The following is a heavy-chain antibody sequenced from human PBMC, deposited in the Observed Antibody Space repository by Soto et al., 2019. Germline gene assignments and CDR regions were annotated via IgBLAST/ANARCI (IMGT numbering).Heavy chain of an antibody. Sequence: GGSLRLSCAASEFTFSSYCIHRVRQAPGKGLEWVAVISYDGSKKNYLDSVKGRFTISRDNSKNTMYLEMNSLRAEDTAVYYCAKDTFYHDSSGYYVFDYWGQGTLVTVSS. V-gene: IGHV3-30*18. D-gene: IGHD3-22*01. CDR3: AKDTFYHDSSGYYVFDY. CDR2: ISYDGSKK. J-gene: IGHJ4*02. CDR1: EFTFSSYC.